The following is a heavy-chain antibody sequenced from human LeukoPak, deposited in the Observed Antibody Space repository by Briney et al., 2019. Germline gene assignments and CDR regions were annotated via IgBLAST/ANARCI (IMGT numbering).Heavy chain of an antibody. CDR1: GGSFSGYY. CDR3: ARGQSRIVVVPAAIGNNWFDP. CDR2: INHSGST. D-gene: IGHD2-2*01. J-gene: IGHJ5*02. V-gene: IGHV4-34*01. Sequence: SETLSLTCAVYGGSFSGYYWSWIRQPPGKGLEWIGEINHSGSTNYNPSLKSRVTISVDTSKNQFSLKLSSVTAADTAVYYCARGQSRIVVVPAAIGNNWFDPWGQGTLVTVSS.